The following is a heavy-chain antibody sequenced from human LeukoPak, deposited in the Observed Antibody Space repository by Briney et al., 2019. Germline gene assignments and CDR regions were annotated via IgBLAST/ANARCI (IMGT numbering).Heavy chain of an antibody. Sequence: PGGSLRLSCAASGFTFSSYAMSWVRQAPGKGLEWVSAISGSGGSTDYADSVKGRFIISRDNSKNRLFLQMNSLRAEDTAVYYCAKEWMRLSLWGQGTMVTVSS. CDR3: AKEWMRLSL. CDR2: ISGSGGST. CDR1: GFTFSSYA. J-gene: IGHJ4*02. V-gene: IGHV3-23*01. D-gene: IGHD5-18*01.